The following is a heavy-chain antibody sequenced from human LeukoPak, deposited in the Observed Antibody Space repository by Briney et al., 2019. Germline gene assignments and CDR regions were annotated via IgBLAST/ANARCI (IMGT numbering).Heavy chain of an antibody. J-gene: IGHJ5*02. CDR1: GFTFSDYY. CDR3: ARDVGTSSNWYDP. Sequence: GGSLRLSCAASGFTFSDYYMSWIRKAPGKGLEWVSYISICGSTIYYADSVRGRLTISRDNTKNSLFLQMSSLRAEDTAIYYCARDVGTSSNWYDPWGQGTLVTVSS. CDR2: ISICGSTI. D-gene: IGHD6-6*01. V-gene: IGHV3-11*04.